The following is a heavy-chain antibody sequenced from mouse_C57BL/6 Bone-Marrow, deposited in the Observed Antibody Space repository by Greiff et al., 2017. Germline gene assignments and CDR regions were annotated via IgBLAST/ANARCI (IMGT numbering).Heavy chain of an antibody. CDR3: ASHGGWLRRSAWFAY. Sequence: EVKLMESGGDLVKPGGSLKLSCAASGFTFSSYGMSWVRQTPDKRLEWVATISSGGSYTYYPDSVKGRFTISRDNAKNTLYLQMSSLKSEDTAMYYCASHGGWLRRSAWFAYWGQGTLVTVSA. V-gene: IGHV5-6*01. J-gene: IGHJ3*01. D-gene: IGHD2-2*01. CDR1: GFTFSSYG. CDR2: ISSGGSYT.